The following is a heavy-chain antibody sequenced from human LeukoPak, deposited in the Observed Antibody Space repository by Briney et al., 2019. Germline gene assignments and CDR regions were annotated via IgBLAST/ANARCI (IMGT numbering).Heavy chain of an antibody. CDR2: VSNDGSNK. J-gene: IGHJ4*02. V-gene: IGHV3-30*18. CDR3: AKVAVRGLNYFDY. CDR1: GLTFSSHW. Sequence: GGSLRLSCAAPGLTFSSHWMHWVRQAPGKGLEWVAAVSNDGSNKYYADSVKGRFTISRDNSKSTLYLQMDSLRDEDSAVYYCAKVAVRGLNYFDYWGQGTLVTVSS.